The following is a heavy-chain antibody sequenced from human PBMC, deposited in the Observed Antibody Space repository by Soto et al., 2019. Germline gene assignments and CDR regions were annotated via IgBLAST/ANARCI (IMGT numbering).Heavy chain of an antibody. CDR2: IPNNGSP. CDR3: ARIGWGGDS. J-gene: IGHJ4*02. CDR1: GGSVRTGSYH. V-gene: IGHV4-61*01. Sequence: SETLSLTCSVSGGSVRTGSYHWSWIRQPPGKGLEWIGFIPNNGSPDYNPSLKSRVVVSIDRSKDQFSLKVNSVTAADTAVYFCARIGWGGDSWGQGTLVTVSS. D-gene: IGHD7-27*01.